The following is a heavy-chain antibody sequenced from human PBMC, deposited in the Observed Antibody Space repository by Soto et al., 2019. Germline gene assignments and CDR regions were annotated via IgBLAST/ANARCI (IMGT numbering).Heavy chain of an antibody. Sequence: GEPLKISCKGSGYSFTSYWIGWVRQMPGKVLEWMGIIYPGDSDTRYSPSFQGQVTISADKSISTAYLQWSSLKASDTAMYYCARSVVVPAAAPAFDIWGQGTMDTVSS. CDR3: ARSVVVPAAAPAFDI. J-gene: IGHJ3*02. CDR2: IYPGDSDT. CDR1: GYSFTSYW. D-gene: IGHD2-2*01. V-gene: IGHV5-51*01.